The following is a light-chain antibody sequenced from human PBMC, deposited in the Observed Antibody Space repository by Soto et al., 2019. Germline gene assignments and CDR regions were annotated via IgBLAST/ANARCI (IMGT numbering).Light chain of an antibody. V-gene: IGLV1-47*01. CDR3: PAWDDSLSGVV. CDR1: FSNIGSNF. J-gene: IGLJ3*02. CDR2: RNN. Sequence: QSVLTQPPSASGTPGQTVTISCSGRFSNIGSNFIYWYQQLPGTAPKLLIYRNNERPSGVSDRFSASKSGTSASLAISGLRSEDEADDHCPAWDDSLSGVVFGGGTKVTVL.